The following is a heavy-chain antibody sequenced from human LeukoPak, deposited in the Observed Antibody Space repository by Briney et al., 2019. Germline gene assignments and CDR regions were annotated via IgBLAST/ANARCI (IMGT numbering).Heavy chain of an antibody. CDR2: IIPIFGTA. CDR3: ARDQIRGLDY. Sequence: ASVKVSCKASGGTFSSYAISWVRQAPGQGLEWMGGIIPIFGTANYAQKLQGRVTITTDESTSTAYIELSSLRSEDTAVYYCARDQIRGLDYWGQGTLVTVSS. V-gene: IGHV1-69*05. CDR1: GGTFSSYA. D-gene: IGHD3-10*01. J-gene: IGHJ4*02.